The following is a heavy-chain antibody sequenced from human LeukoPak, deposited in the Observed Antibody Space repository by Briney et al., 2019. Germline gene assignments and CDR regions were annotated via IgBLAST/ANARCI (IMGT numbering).Heavy chain of an antibody. J-gene: IGHJ1*01. V-gene: IGHV4-59*08. CDR2: IYHSGST. Sequence: SEALSLTCSVSGGSMSSYYWSWIRQSPGKGLEWIGYIYHSGSTDYNSSLKSRVTISVDTSKNQFSLKLRSVTAADTAVYYCARVVQSTDSSGFYLPEYFQHWGQGTLVTVSS. CDR3: ARVVQSTDSSGFYLPEYFQH. CDR1: GGSMSSYY. D-gene: IGHD3-22*01.